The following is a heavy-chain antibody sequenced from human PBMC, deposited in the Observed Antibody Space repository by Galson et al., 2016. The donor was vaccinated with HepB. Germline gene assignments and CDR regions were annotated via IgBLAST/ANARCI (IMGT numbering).Heavy chain of an antibody. D-gene: IGHD3-16*01. Sequence: SLRLSCAASGFIFDDCTMHWVRQAPGKGLEWVSLINWNGGRTFYATSVKGRFTISRDNSKNSLYLQMNSLTLEDTAFHYCAKDRGGSAWNYLASWGQGTLVTVSS. CDR3: AKDRGGSAWNYLAS. J-gene: IGHJ4*02. CDR2: INWNGGRT. V-gene: IGHV3-43*01. CDR1: GFIFDDCT.